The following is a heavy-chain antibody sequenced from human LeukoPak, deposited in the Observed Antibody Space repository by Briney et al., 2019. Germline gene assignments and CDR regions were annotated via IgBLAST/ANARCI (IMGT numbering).Heavy chain of an antibody. D-gene: IGHD3-16*01. CDR2: ISGSGAGT. CDR1: GFTFNSYG. J-gene: IGHJ4*02. Sequence: PGGSLRLPCAASGFTFNSYGMSWVRQAPGKGLEWVSAISGSGAGTYYADSVKGRFTISRDYSQNTLSLQMNSLRAEDTAVYYCVKDLGGPMLTFGGQRGYFDYWGQGALVTVSS. V-gene: IGHV3-23*01. CDR3: VKDLGGPMLTFGGQRGYFDY.